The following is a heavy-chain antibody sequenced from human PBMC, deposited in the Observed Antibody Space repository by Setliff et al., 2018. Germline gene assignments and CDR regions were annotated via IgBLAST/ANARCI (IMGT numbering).Heavy chain of an antibody. CDR3: AREQWLDPPGYYYMDV. Sequence: SETLSLTCAVYGGSFSGYYWSWIRQPPGKGLEWIGSIYHSGSTNYNPSLKSRVTISVDTSKNQFSLKLSSVTAADMAVYYCAREQWLDPPGYYYMDVWAKGTTVTVSS. J-gene: IGHJ6*03. CDR1: GGSFSGYY. V-gene: IGHV4-34*01. D-gene: IGHD6-19*01. CDR2: IYHSGST.